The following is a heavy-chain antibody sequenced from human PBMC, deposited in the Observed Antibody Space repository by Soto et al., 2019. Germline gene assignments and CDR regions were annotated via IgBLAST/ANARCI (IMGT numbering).Heavy chain of an antibody. CDR3: ARGPRVPLYGSGSYSYGGMDV. V-gene: IGHV1-18*01. CDR2: ISAYNGNT. CDR1: GYTFTTYG. J-gene: IGHJ6*02. D-gene: IGHD3-10*01. Sequence: ASVKVSCKSSGYTFTTYGISWVRQAPGQGLEWMGWISAYNGNTNYAQKLQGRDTMTTDTSTSPAYMELRSLRSDDTAVYYCARGPRVPLYGSGSYSYGGMDVWGQGTTVTVSS.